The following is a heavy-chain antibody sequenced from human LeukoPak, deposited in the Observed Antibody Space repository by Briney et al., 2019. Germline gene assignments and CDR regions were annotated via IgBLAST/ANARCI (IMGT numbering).Heavy chain of an antibody. V-gene: IGHV3-11*01. Sequence: PEGSLRLSCAASGFTFSDYYMSWIRQAPGKGLEWVSYISSSGSTIYYADSVKGRFTISRDNARNSLYLQMNSLRAEDTAVYYCARRIAAAPGLESYGMDVWGKGTTVTVSS. D-gene: IGHD6-13*01. CDR1: GFTFSDYY. J-gene: IGHJ6*04. CDR3: ARRIAAAPGLESYGMDV. CDR2: ISSSGSTI.